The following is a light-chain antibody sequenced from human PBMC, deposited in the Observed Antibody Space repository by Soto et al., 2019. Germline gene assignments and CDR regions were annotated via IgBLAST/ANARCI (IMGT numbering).Light chain of an antibody. CDR3: QSYDSSLSAL. CDR1: SSNIGAGYD. Sequence: QSVLTQPPSESGAPGQRVTISCTGSSSNIGAGYDVHWYQQLPGTAPKLLIYGNSNRPSGVPDRFSGSKSGTSASLAITGLQAEDEADYYCQSYDSSLSALFGGGTKVNVL. J-gene: IGLJ2*01. CDR2: GNS. V-gene: IGLV1-40*01.